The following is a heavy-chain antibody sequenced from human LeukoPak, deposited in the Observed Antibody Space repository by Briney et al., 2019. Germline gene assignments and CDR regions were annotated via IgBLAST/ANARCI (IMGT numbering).Heavy chain of an antibody. CDR2: TNHSGST. D-gene: IGHD5-18*01. CDR3: ARGFRGTAMVTEYYFDY. Sequence: PSETLSLTCAVYGGSFSGYYWSWIRQPPGKGLEWIGETNHSGSTNYNPSLKSRATISVDTSKHQFSLKLSSVTAADTAVYYCARGFRGTAMVTEYYFDYWGQGTLVTVSS. J-gene: IGHJ4*02. CDR1: GGSFSGYY. V-gene: IGHV4-34*01.